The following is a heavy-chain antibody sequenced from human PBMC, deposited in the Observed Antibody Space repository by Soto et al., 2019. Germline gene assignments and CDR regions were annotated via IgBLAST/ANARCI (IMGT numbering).Heavy chain of an antibody. CDR3: ARAHKWYQLIKYNWFDP. CDR2: MNPNSGNT. D-gene: IGHD2-2*01. J-gene: IGHJ5*02. CDR1: GYTFTSYD. V-gene: IGHV1-8*01. Sequence: GASVKVSCKASGYTFTSYDINWVRQATGQGLEWMGWMNPNSGNTGYAQKFQGRVTMTRNTSISTAYMELSSLRSEDTAVYYCARAHKWYQLIKYNWFDPWGQGTLVTVSS.